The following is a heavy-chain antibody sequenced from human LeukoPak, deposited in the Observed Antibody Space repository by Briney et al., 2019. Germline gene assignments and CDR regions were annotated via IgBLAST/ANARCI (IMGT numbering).Heavy chain of an antibody. D-gene: IGHD2-15*01. CDR1: GGSFSGYY. Sequence: SETLSLTCAVYGGSFSGYYWSWIRQPPGKGLEWIGEINHSGSTNYNPSLKSRVTISVDTSKNQFSLKLRSVTAADTAVYYCARGREGVTHLDAFDIWGQGTMVTVSS. CDR3: ARGREGVTHLDAFDI. V-gene: IGHV4-34*01. J-gene: IGHJ3*02. CDR2: INHSGST.